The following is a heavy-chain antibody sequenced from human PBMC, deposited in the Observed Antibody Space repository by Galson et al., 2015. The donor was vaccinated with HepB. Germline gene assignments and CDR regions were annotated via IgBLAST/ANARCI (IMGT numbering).Heavy chain of an antibody. CDR2: IIHSGST. D-gene: IGHD5-12*01. J-gene: IGHJ4*02. Sequence: SETLSLTCAVYGGPFSGYYWSWIRQPPGKGLEWIGEIIHSGSTNYSPSLKSRVTISVDTSRNQFSLKLTSVTAADTAVYYCARVAGGYSGYGLDYWGQGALVTVSS. V-gene: IGHV4-34*12. CDR1: GGPFSGYY. CDR3: ARVAGGYSGYGLDY.